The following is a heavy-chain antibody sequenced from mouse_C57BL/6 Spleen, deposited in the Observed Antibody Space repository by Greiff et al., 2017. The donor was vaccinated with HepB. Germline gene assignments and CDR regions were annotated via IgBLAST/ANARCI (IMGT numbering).Heavy chain of an antibody. CDR2: IDPSDSYT. CDR3: ARWGGQLRLPLFDY. D-gene: IGHD3-2*02. CDR1: GYTFTSYW. J-gene: IGHJ2*01. Sequence: QVQLQQPGAELVRPGTSVKLSCKASGYTFTSYWMHWVKQRPGQGLEWIGVIDPSDSYTNYNQKFKGKATLTVDTSSSTAYMQLSSLTSEDSAVYYCARWGGQLRLPLFDYWGQGTTLTVSS. V-gene: IGHV1-59*01.